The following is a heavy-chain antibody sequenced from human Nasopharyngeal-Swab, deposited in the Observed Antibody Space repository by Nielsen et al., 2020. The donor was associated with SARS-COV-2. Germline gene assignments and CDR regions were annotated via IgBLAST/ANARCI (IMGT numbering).Heavy chain of an antibody. J-gene: IGHJ6*03. Sequence: PGKGLEWIGEINRSGSTNYNPSLKSRVTISVDTSKNQFSLKLISVTAADTAVYYCARVGITMVRGVNARAHPHYYYYMDVWGKGTTVTVSS. CDR3: ARVGITMVRGVNARAHPHYYYYMDV. CDR2: INRSGST. D-gene: IGHD3-10*01. V-gene: IGHV4-34*01.